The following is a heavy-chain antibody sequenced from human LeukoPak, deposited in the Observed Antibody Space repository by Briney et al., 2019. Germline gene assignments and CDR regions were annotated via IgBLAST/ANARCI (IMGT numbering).Heavy chain of an antibody. D-gene: IGHD6-13*01. V-gene: IGHV3-33*06. CDR3: AKERAAAIEGYFDY. Sequence: PGGSLRLSCAASGFTFSSYGMHWVRQAPGKGLEWVAVIWYDGSNKIYADSVKGRFTISRDSSKNTLYLQMNSLRAEDTAVYYCAKERAAAIEGYFDYWGQGTLVTVSS. CDR2: IWYDGSNK. CDR1: GFTFSSYG. J-gene: IGHJ4*02.